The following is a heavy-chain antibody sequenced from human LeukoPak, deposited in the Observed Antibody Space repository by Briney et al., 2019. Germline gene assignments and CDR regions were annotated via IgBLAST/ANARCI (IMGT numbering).Heavy chain of an antibody. D-gene: IGHD1-14*01. Sequence: GGSLRLSCAASGFTVITNDMTWVRQAPGKGLEWVSVLYSDGNTKYADSVQGRFTISRDKSKNTLYHEMNSLSPDDTAVYYCARGVEPLAANTLAYWGQGTLVTVSS. CDR3: ARGVEPLAANTLAY. CDR2: LYSDGNT. J-gene: IGHJ4*02. CDR1: GFTVITND. V-gene: IGHV3-53*01.